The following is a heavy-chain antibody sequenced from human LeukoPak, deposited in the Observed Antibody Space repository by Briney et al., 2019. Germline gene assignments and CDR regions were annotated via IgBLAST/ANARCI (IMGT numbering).Heavy chain of an antibody. Sequence: SETLSLTCTVSGDSITTYYWNWIRQPAGKGLEWIGRIYSSGNRNYNPSLKSRVTVSVDTSKKQISLKVSSVTAADTAVYYCARGRGHPDAFDIRGQGTMVTVSS. CDR3: ARGRGHPDAFDI. CDR2: IYSSGNR. V-gene: IGHV4-4*07. CDR1: GDSITTYY. J-gene: IGHJ3*02.